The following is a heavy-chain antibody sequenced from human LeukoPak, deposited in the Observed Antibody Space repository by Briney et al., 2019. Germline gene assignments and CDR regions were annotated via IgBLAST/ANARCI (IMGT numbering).Heavy chain of an antibody. Sequence: GRSLRLSCAASGFTFSSYAMHWVRPAPGKGLEWVAVISYDGSNKYYADSVKGRFTISRDNSKNTLYLQMNSLRAEDTAVYYCARDTPLTTVTTFDYWGQGTLVTVSS. V-gene: IGHV3-30-3*01. CDR2: ISYDGSNK. J-gene: IGHJ4*02. D-gene: IGHD4-17*01. CDR1: GFTFSSYA. CDR3: ARDTPLTTVTTFDY.